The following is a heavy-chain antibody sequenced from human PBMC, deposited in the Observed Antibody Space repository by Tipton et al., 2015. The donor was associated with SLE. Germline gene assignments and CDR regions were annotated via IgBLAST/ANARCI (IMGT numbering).Heavy chain of an antibody. Sequence: SLRLSCAASGFTLSSYSMNWVRQAPGKGLEWVSSISSSSSYIYYADSVKGRFTISRDNAKNSLYLQMNSLRAEDTAVYYCARVLIDTVTPEGDAFDIWGQGTMVTVSS. D-gene: IGHD4-17*01. J-gene: IGHJ3*02. V-gene: IGHV3-21*01. CDR3: ARVLIDTVTPEGDAFDI. CDR1: GFTLSSYS. CDR2: ISSSSSYI.